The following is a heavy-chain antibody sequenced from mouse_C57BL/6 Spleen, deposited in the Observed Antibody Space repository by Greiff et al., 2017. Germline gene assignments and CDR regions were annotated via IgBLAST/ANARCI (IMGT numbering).Heavy chain of an antibody. V-gene: IGHV1-53*01. CDR1: GYTFTSYW. CDR3: ARGPTHYSNYEAWFAY. J-gene: IGHJ3*01. Sequence: QVQLQQPGTELVKPGASVKLSCKASGYTFTSYWMHWVKQRPGQGLEWIGNINSSNGGTNYNEKFKSKATLTVDKSSCTAYMQLSSLTSEDSEVYYCARGPTHYSNYEAWFAYWGQGTLVTVSA. D-gene: IGHD2-5*01. CDR2: INSSNGGT.